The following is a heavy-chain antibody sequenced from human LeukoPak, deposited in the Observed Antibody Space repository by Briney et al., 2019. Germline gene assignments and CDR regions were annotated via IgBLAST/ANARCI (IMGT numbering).Heavy chain of an antibody. CDR1: GDSISTSNSY. CDR2: IYYSGNT. Sequence: PSETLSLTCTVSGDSISTSNSYWGWIRQPPGKGLEWIGSIYYSGNTYYNASLKSRVTISVDTSKNQFSLKLTSVTAADTAVYYCAGSIAARYYFDYWGQGTLVTVSS. J-gene: IGHJ4*02. D-gene: IGHD6-6*01. CDR3: AGSIAARYYFDY. V-gene: IGHV4-39*07.